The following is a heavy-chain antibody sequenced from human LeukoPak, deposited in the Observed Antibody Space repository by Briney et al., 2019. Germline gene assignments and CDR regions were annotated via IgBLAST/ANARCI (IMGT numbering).Heavy chain of an antibody. V-gene: IGHV3-30-3*01. CDR1: GFTFSSYA. J-gene: IGHJ4*02. CDR3: VRALGSPFDY. D-gene: IGHD7-27*01. CDR2: ISYDGSNK. Sequence: PGRSLRLSCAASGFTFSSYAMHWVRQAPGKGLEWVAVISYDGSNKYYADSVKGRFTISRDNSKNTLYLQMNSLRAEDTAVYYCVRALGSPFDYWGQGTLVTVSS.